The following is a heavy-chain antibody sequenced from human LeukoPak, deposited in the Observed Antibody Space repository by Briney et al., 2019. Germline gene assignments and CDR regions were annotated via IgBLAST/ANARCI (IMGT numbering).Heavy chain of an antibody. CDR3: AKDLRGGSGVE. D-gene: IGHD2-15*01. V-gene: IGHV3-9*01. CDR2: ISWNSGSI. J-gene: IGHJ4*02. CDR1: GFTFSSYA. Sequence: PGGSLRLSCAASGFTFSSYAMSWVRQAPGKGLEWVSGISWNSGSIGYADSVKGRFTISRDNAKNSLYLQMNSLRAEDTALYYCAKDLRGGSGVEWGQGTLVTVSS.